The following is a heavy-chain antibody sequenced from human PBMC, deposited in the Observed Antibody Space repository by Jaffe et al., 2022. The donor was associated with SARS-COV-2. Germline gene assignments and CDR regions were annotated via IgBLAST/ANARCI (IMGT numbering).Heavy chain of an antibody. V-gene: IGHV3-7*03. CDR2: IKQDGSEK. J-gene: IGHJ3*02. CDR1: GFTFSSYW. Sequence: EVQLVESGGGLVQPGGSLRLSCAASGFTFSSYWMSWVRQAPGKGLEWVANIKQDGSEKNYVDSVKGRFTISRDNAKKSLFLQMSSLRAEDTAVYYCARHWAYSGTYYDAFDIWGQGTMVTVSS. CDR3: ARHWAYSGTYYDAFDI. D-gene: IGHD1-26*01.